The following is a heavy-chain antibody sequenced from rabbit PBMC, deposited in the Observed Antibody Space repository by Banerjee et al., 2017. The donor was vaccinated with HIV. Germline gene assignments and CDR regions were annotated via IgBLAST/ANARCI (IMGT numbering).Heavy chain of an antibody. V-gene: IGHV1S7*01. Sequence: QLKETGGGLVQPGGSLTLSCKASGFDISSYSIGWVRQAPGKGLEWIGIIYGGKGSTDYASWVNGRFTISSDNAQNTVDLQVNSLTAADTATYFCARPGVAGYGYAIYFNLWGPGTLVTDS. J-gene: IGHJ4*01. CDR2: IYGGKGST. D-gene: IGHD6-1*01. CDR3: ARPGVAGYGYAIYFNL. CDR1: GFDISSYS.